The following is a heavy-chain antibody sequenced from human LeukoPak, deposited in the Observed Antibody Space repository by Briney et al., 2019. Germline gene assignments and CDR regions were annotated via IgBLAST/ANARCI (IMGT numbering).Heavy chain of an antibody. CDR1: GFTFSSYS. V-gene: IGHV3-21*01. D-gene: IGHD2-15*01. J-gene: IGHJ4*02. CDR3: ARDRRDKDFDY. CDR2: ISSSSTYI. Sequence: PGRSLRLSCAASGFTFSSYSMNWVRQAPGKGLEWVSSISSSSTYIYYADSVKGRFTISRDNAKNSLYLQMNSLRAEDTAVYYCARDRRDKDFDYRGQGTLVTVSS.